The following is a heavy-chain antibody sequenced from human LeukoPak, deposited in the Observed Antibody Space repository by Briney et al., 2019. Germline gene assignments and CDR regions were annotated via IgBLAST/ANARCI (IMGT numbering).Heavy chain of an antibody. V-gene: IGHV1-2*02. CDR3: ARGAMDFWSGYYLYYFDY. Sequence: GASVKVSCKAFGYTFSGYYMHWVRQAPGQGLEWMGWINPNSGATNYAQKFQGRVTMTRDTSISTADMELSRLGSDDTAVYYCARGAMDFWSGYYLYYFDYWGQGTLVTVSS. CDR2: INPNSGAT. D-gene: IGHD3-3*01. J-gene: IGHJ4*02. CDR1: GYTFSGYY.